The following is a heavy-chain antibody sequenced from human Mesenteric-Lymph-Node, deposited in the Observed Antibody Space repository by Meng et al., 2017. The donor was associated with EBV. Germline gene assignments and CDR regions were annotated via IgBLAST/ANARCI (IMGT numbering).Heavy chain of an antibody. V-gene: IGHV4-61*01. CDR1: GGSVSVCSYF. Sequence: QLQESDTGPVKPLESLSITCIVSGGSVSVCSYFWNWILRAPGKGLGWIGYISCSGSAKYNPSLKSQVTILVDTSKNQFSLKLSSVTSADTAVYYCARDNGDYVSDPWGQGTLVTVSS. J-gene: IGHJ5*02. D-gene: IGHD4-17*01. CDR3: ARDNGDYVSDP. CDR2: ISCSGSA.